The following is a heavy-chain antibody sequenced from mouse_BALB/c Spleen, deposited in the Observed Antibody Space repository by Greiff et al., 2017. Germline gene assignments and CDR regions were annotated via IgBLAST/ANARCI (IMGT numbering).Heavy chain of an antibody. D-gene: IGHD2-14*01. CDR1: GFTFSSYA. CDR2: ISSGGST. J-gene: IGHJ4*01. Sequence: EVQRVESGGGLVKPGGSLKLSCAASGFTFSSYAMSWVRQTPEKRLEWVASISSGGSTYYPDSVKGRFTISRDNARNILYLQMSSLRSEDTAMYYCARGYRPLAMDYWGQGTSVTVSS. CDR3: ARGYRPLAMDY. V-gene: IGHV5-6-5*01.